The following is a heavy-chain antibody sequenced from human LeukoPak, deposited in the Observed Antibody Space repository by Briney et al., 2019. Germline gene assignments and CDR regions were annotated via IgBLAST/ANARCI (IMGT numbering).Heavy chain of an antibody. J-gene: IGHJ4*02. Sequence: SETLSLTCAVYGGSFSGYYWSWIRQPPGKGLEWIGEINHSGSTNYNPSLKSRVTISVDTSKNQFSLKLSSVTAADTAVYYCARGGGDYVDYWGQGTLVTVSS. CDR3: ARGGGDYVDY. CDR2: INHSGST. V-gene: IGHV4-34*01. CDR1: GGSFSGYY. D-gene: IGHD4-17*01.